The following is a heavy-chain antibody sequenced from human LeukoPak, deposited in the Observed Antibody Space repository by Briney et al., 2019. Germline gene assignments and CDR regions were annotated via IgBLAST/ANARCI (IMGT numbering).Heavy chain of an antibody. V-gene: IGHV1-69*05. CDR1: GGTFSSYA. CDR2: IIPIFGTA. D-gene: IGHD2-2*01. Sequence: SVKVSCKASGGTFSSYAISWVRQAPGQGLEWMGGIIPIFGTANYAQKFQGRVTITTDESTSTAYMELSSLRSEDTAVYYCARGSTCHYGAAYYYYYMDVWGKGTTVTVSS. CDR3: ARGSTCHYGAAYYYYYMDV. J-gene: IGHJ6*03.